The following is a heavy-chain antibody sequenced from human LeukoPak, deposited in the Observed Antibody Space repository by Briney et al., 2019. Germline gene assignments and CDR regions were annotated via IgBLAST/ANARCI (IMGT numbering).Heavy chain of an antibody. CDR3: ARGSVAGDY. CDR2: ISSSGSTI. D-gene: IGHD6-19*01. J-gene: IGHJ4*02. V-gene: IGHV3-48*03. CDR1: GFTFSSYE. Sequence: PGGSLRLSCAASGFTFSSYEMNWVRQAPGKGLEWVSYISSSGSTICYADSVKGRFTISRDNAKNSLYLQTNSLRAEDTAVYYCARGSVAGDYWGQGTLVTVSS.